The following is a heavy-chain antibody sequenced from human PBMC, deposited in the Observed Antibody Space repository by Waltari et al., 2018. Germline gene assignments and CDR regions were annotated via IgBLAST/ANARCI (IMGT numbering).Heavy chain of an antibody. CDR3: ARDGRCSSTSCYTGLDY. Sequence: QVQLVESGGGVVQPGRSLRLSCAASGFTFSSYGMHWVRPAPGKGLEWVAVIWYDGSNKYYADSVKGRFTISRDNSKNTLYLQMNSLRAEDTAVYYCARDGRCSSTSCYTGLDYWGQGTLVTVSS. D-gene: IGHD2-2*02. CDR1: GFTFSSYG. V-gene: IGHV3-33*01. CDR2: IWYDGSNK. J-gene: IGHJ4*02.